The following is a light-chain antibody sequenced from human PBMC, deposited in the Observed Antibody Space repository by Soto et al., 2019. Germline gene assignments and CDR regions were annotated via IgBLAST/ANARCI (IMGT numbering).Light chain of an antibody. CDR3: QQSYSTPTWT. CDR2: AAS. Sequence: IQMTQSPSSLSASVGDRVTMTCRASQGIKNDLGWYQQKPGKAPKLLIYAASSLQSGVPSRFSGSGSGTDFTLTISSLQPEDFATYYCQQSYSTPTWTFGQGTKVEIK. CDR1: QGIKND. V-gene: IGKV1-39*01. J-gene: IGKJ1*01.